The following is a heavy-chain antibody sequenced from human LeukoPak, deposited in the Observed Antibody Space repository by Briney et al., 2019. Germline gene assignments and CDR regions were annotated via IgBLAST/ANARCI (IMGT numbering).Heavy chain of an antibody. D-gene: IGHD3-10*01. Sequence: GESLKISCKGSGYSFTSYWIGWVRQMPGKGLEWMGIIYPGDSDTRYSPSFQGQVTISADKSISTAYLQWSSLKASDTAMYYCARRHSPLLWFGELSGWFDPWGQGTLVTVSS. CDR3: ARRHSPLLWFGELSGWFDP. CDR1: GYSFTSYW. CDR2: IYPGDSDT. J-gene: IGHJ5*02. V-gene: IGHV5-51*01.